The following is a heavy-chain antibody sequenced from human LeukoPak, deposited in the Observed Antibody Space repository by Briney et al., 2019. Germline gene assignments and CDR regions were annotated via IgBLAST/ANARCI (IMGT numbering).Heavy chain of an antibody. D-gene: IGHD6-6*01. Sequence: GESLKISCKGSGYSFTTYWIGWVRQMPGKGLECLGVIYPGDSDTRYSPSFQGQVTISADKSTSTAYLQWSSLKASDTAIYYCAIRVREYITSRGFDSWGQGTLVTVSS. J-gene: IGHJ4*02. CDR3: AIRVREYITSRGFDS. CDR2: IYPGDSDT. CDR1: GYSFTTYW. V-gene: IGHV5-51*01.